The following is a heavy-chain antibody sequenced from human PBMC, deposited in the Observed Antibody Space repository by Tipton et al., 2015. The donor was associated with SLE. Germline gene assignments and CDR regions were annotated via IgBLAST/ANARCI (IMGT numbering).Heavy chain of an antibody. CDR3: ARSGPVTGFTSSFDY. CDR1: GGSISSGGYY. CDR2: IYYSGST. J-gene: IGHJ4*02. V-gene: IGHV4-31*03. D-gene: IGHD2-2*01. Sequence: TLSLTCTVSGGSISSGGYYWSWIRQHPGKGLEWIGYIYYSGSTYYNPSLKSRVTISADTPKNQVSLKLGSVTAADTAVYYCARSGPVTGFTSSFDYWGQGALVTVSS.